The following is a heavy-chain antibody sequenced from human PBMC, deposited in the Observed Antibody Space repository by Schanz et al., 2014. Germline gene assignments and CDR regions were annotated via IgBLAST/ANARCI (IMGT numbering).Heavy chain of an antibody. Sequence: EVQLVESGGGVVQPGGSLRLSCAASGFTFSSYGMHWVRQAPGKGLEWVANIKQDGIEKFYVDSVKGRFTISRDNAKNSLYLQMNSLTADDTAVYYCARDKGGYYPFDYWGRGTLVTVSS. CDR1: GFTFSSYG. J-gene: IGHJ4*02. V-gene: IGHV3-7*01. D-gene: IGHD3-3*01. CDR2: IKQDGIEK. CDR3: ARDKGGYYPFDY.